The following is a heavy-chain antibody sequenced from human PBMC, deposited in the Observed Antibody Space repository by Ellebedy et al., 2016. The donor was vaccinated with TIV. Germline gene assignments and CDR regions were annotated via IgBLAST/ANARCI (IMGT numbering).Heavy chain of an antibody. CDR2: IKQDGSER. D-gene: IGHD3-3*01. J-gene: IGHJ4*02. Sequence: GGSLRLSCAASGFNFNTYWMNWVRQAPGKGLEWVANIKQDGSERYYADSVKGRFTISRDNSRSSLFLQMINLRAEDTGVYFCARNSHDFWSGYHLDYWGQGTLLTVSS. V-gene: IGHV3-7*01. CDR3: ARNSHDFWSGYHLDY. CDR1: GFNFNTYW.